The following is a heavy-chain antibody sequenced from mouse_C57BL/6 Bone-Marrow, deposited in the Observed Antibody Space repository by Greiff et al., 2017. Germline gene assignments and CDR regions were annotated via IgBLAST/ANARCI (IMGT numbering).Heavy chain of an antibody. Sequence: VQLVESGAELVKPGASVKISCKASGYAFSSYWMNWVKQRPGKGLEWIGQIYPGDGDTNYNGKFKGKATLTADKSSSTAYMQLSSLTSEDSAVYFCARPTTVVADWYFDVWGTGTTVTVSS. CDR1: GYAFSSYW. V-gene: IGHV1-80*01. D-gene: IGHD1-1*01. CDR3: ARPTTVVADWYFDV. J-gene: IGHJ1*03. CDR2: IYPGDGDT.